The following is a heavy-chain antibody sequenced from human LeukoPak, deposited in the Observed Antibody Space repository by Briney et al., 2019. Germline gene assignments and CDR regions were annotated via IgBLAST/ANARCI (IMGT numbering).Heavy chain of an antibody. J-gene: IGHJ4*02. V-gene: IGHV4-59*01. Sequence: SETLSLTCTVSGGSISSYYWSWIRQPPGKGLEWIGYIYYSGSTNYNPSLKSRVTISVDTSKNQFSLKLSSVTAADTAVYYCVEMGSRRSPPRGWGQGTLVTVSS. CDR3: VEMGSRRSPPRG. CDR2: IYYSGST. CDR1: GGSISSYY. D-gene: IGHD3-10*01.